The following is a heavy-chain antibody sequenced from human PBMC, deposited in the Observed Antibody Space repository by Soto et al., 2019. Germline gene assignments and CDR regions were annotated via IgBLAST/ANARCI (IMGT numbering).Heavy chain of an antibody. CDR1: GFTFSSYG. D-gene: IGHD6-13*01. Sequence: QVQVVESGGGVVQPGRSLRLSCAASGFTFSSYGMHWVRQAPGKGLEWVAVIWYDGNNKYYADSVKGRFTISRDNSKNTLYLQMNSLRAEDTAVYYCARDNSSSWYGQTNWFDPWGQGTLVTVSS. CDR2: IWYDGNNK. CDR3: ARDNSSSWYGQTNWFDP. J-gene: IGHJ5*02. V-gene: IGHV3-33*01.